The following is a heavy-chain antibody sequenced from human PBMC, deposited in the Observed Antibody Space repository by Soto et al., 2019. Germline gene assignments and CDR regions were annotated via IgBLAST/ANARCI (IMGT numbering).Heavy chain of an antibody. D-gene: IGHD3-16*01. CDR2: ITSRGTDI. Sequence: GGSLRLSCAASRFFFGDYAFHWVRQAPGKGLEWVAGITSRGTDIAYADSVKGRFIISRDNAMNVLHLHMNSLRPEDTAVYYCAKSMAWNLVGGLPDYWGEGTQVTVSS. CDR1: RFFFGDYA. V-gene: IGHV3-9*01. J-gene: IGHJ4*02. CDR3: AKSMAWNLVGGLPDY.